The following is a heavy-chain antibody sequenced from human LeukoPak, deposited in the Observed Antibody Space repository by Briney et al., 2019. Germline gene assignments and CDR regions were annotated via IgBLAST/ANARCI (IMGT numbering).Heavy chain of an antibody. D-gene: IGHD2-15*01. CDR1: GYTFTSYY. CDR3: ARDGPYCSGGSCQRDKPSKKYYYYYYGMDV. V-gene: IGHV1-46*01. CDR2: INPSGGST. Sequence: ASVKVSCKASGYTFTSYYMHWVRQAPGQGLEWMGIINPSGGSTSYAQKFQGRVTMTRDTSTSTVYMELSSLRSEDTAVYYCARDGPYCSGGSCQRDKPSKKYYYYYYGMDVWGQGTTVTVSS. J-gene: IGHJ6*02.